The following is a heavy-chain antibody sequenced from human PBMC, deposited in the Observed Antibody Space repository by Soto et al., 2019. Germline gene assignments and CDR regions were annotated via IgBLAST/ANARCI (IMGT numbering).Heavy chain of an antibody. D-gene: IGHD5-12*01. J-gene: IGHJ4*02. CDR1: Y. CDR2: INPSGGST. Sequence: YVDWVPQEPKQGLEWMGIINPSGGSTSYAQKFQGRVTMTRDTSTSTVYMELSSLRSEDTAVYYCARVSGYDYLEGNFDYWRQGTLVTVSS. CDR3: ARVSGYDYLEGNFDY. V-gene: IGHV1-46*01.